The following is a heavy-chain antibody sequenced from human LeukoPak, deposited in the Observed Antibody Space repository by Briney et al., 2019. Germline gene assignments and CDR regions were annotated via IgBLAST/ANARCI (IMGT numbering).Heavy chain of an antibody. V-gene: IGHV3-9*01. Sequence: GGSLRPSCAASGFTFDDYAMHWVRQAPGKGLEWVSGISWNSGSIGYADSVKGRFTISRDNAKNSLYLQMNSLRAEDTALYYCAKSYGSPDAFDIWGQGTMVTVSS. CDR2: ISWNSGSI. CDR1: GFTFDDYA. CDR3: AKSYGSPDAFDI. D-gene: IGHD1-26*01. J-gene: IGHJ3*02.